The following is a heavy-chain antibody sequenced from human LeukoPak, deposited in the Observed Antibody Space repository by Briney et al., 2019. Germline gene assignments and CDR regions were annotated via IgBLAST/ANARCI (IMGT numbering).Heavy chain of an antibody. CDR3: ARAYGARPYYYFDY. J-gene: IGHJ4*02. Sequence: SETLSLTCTVSGGSISSSSYYWGWIRQPPGKGLEWIGAIYYSGSAYYNPSLKSRVTISVDTSKNQFSLKVTSVTAADTAPYYCARAYGARPYYYFDYWGQGTLVTVSS. CDR2: IYYSGSA. V-gene: IGHV4-39*01. D-gene: IGHD4-17*01. CDR1: GGSISSSSYY.